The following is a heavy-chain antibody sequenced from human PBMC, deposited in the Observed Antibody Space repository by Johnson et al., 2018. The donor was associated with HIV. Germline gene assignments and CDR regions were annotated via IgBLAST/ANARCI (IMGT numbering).Heavy chain of an antibody. Sequence: EVQLVESGGGLIQPGGSLRLSCAASGFTVSSNYMSWVRQAPGKGLEWVSVIYSGGDTYYSDSVMGRFTISRDTSKNTLYLQMNSLRGDDTAVYYCTRDGRDMVTRGSFDVWGQGTVVTVSS. V-gene: IGHV3-53*01. D-gene: IGHD5-18*01. J-gene: IGHJ3*01. CDR3: TRDGRDMVTRGSFDV. CDR2: IYSGGDT. CDR1: GFTVSSNY.